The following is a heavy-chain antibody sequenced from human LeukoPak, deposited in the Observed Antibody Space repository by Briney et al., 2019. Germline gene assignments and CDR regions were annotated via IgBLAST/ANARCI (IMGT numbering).Heavy chain of an antibody. CDR1: GFIFDDHG. J-gene: IGHJ3*02. V-gene: IGHV3-9*01. CDR2: ISWSSGII. CDR3: AKDITSAHPHAFDI. D-gene: IGHD1-14*01. Sequence: GGSLRLSCAASGFIFDDHGMHWVRQAPGKGLEWVSGISWSSGIIGYADSVKGRFTISRDNAKNSLYLQMNSLRAEDTALYYCAKDITSAHPHAFDIWGQGTMVTVSS.